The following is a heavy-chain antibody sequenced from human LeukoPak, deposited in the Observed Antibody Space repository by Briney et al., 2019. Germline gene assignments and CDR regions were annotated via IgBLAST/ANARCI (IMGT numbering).Heavy chain of an antibody. J-gene: IGHJ6*02. Sequence: PSETLSLTCTVSGGSISSYYWSWIRQPPGKGLEWIGYIYYSGSTNYNPSLKSRVTISVDTSKNQFSLKLSSVTAADTAVYYCARRTIFGVVRRDFGMDVWRQGTTVSVSS. D-gene: IGHD3-3*01. CDR1: GGSISSYY. V-gene: IGHV4-59*08. CDR2: IYYSGST. CDR3: ARRTIFGVVRRDFGMDV.